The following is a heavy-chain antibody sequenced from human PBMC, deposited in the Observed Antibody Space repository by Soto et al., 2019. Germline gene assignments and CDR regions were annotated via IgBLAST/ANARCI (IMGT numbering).Heavy chain of an antibody. V-gene: IGHV1-69*13. CDR2: IIPIFGTA. Sequence: SVKVSCKASGGTFSSYAISWVRQPPGQGLEWMGGIIPIFGTANYAQKFQGRVTITADESTSTAYMELSSLRSEDPAVYYCASSSGTTSPSADYWGQGTLVTVSS. J-gene: IGHJ4*02. CDR1: GGTFSSYA. D-gene: IGHD1-1*01. CDR3: ASSSGTTSPSADY.